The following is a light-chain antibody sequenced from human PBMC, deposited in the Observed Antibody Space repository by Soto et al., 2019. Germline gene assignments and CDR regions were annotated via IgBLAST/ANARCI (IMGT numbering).Light chain of an antibody. CDR2: DAS. CDR3: QQYGSSPYT. J-gene: IGKJ2*01. Sequence: EIVLTQSPATLSLSPRERATLSCGASQSVSSSYLAWYQQKPGLAPRLLMYDASSRATGIPDRFSGSGSGTDFTLTISRLEPEDFAVYYCQQYGSSPYTFGQGTKLEIK. CDR1: QSVSSSY. V-gene: IGKV3D-20*01.